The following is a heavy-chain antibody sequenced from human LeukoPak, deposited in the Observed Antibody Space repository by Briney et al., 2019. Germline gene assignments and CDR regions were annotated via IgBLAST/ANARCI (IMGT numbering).Heavy chain of an antibody. CDR3: ARSYSGYLDY. D-gene: IGHD1-26*01. CDR2: ISSSSTI. J-gene: IGHJ4*02. CDR1: GFTFSSYS. Sequence: GGSLRLSCAASGFTFSSYSMNWVRQAPGKGLEWVSYISSSSTIYYADSVKGRFTISRDNAKNSLYLQMNSLRAEDTAVYYCARSYSGYLDYWGQGTLVTVSS. V-gene: IGHV3-48*01.